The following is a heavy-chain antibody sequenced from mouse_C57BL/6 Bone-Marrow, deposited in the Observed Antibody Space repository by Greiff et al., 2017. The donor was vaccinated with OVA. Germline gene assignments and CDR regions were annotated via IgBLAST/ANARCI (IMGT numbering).Heavy chain of an antibody. Sequence: QVQRQQSGPELVKPGASVKISCKAACYAFSSSGMNWVKQWPGKGLEWSGRIYRVDGGTNYNGKLKGKATLAADKSSSTAYMQLRSRTYEDSAVYFCEREDDYDRYFDVWGTGTTVTVSS. CDR2: IYRVDGGT. V-gene: IGHV1-82*01. D-gene: IGHD2-4*01. CDR3: EREDDYDRYFDV. J-gene: IGHJ1*03. CDR1: CYAFSSSG.